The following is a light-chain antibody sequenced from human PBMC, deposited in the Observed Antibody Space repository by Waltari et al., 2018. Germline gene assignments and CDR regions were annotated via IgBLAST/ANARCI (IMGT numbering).Light chain of an antibody. CDR3: NSYTGSSSWV. J-gene: IGLJ3*02. CDR1: SRDVGFYYH. CDR2: DVS. V-gene: IGLV2-14*01. Sequence: QSALTQPTSVSGSPGQWLTISCTGTSRDVGFYYHVSWYQQYPGKVPQLLIYDVSDRPSGVSSRFSGSKSGNTASLTISGLQADDEADYYCNSYTGSSSWVFGGGTKLTVL.